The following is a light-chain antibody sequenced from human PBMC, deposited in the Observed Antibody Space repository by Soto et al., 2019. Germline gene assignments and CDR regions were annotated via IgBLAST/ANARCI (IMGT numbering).Light chain of an antibody. CDR2: ANN. V-gene: IGLV1-40*01. CDR1: SSNIGAGFG. J-gene: IGLJ2*01. Sequence: QSVLTQPPSLSGAPGQRVTISCTGSSSNIGAGFGVHWYQQLPGTAPKLLIYANNNRPSGVPDRFSGSKSGTSASLAITGLQAGDEAAYYCQSYDRTLRVVFGGETKVTVL. CDR3: QSYDRTLRVV.